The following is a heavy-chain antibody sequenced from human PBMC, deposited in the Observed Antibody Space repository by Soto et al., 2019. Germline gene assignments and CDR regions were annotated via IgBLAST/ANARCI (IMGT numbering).Heavy chain of an antibody. CDR1: GYSFTSYW. J-gene: IGHJ6*02. Sequence: GESLKISCKGSGYSFTSYWISWVRQASGKGLEWVGRIRSKTKSYATAYAASVKGRFTISRDDSKKMVYLQMNSLKTEDTAVYYCTRPDSSGYPDYYYYGMDVWGQGTTVTVSS. CDR2: IRSKTKSYAT. CDR3: TRPDSSGYPDYYYYGMDV. V-gene: IGHV3-73*01. D-gene: IGHD3-22*01.